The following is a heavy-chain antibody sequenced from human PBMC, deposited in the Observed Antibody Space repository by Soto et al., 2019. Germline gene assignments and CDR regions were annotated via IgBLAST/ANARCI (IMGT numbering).Heavy chain of an antibody. Sequence: QVQLVQSGAELKKPGSSVKVSCKASGGTFSSFAISWVRQAPGQGLEWMGGIIPIFNMTNYAQKFQGKVTTTVDAFTRTAYMEMRSLRSEDTAPFYCARSIGPRSQSAYNFYYGIEVWGQGTTVTVSS. CDR2: IIPIFNMT. CDR3: ARSIGPRSQSAYNFYYGIEV. V-gene: IGHV1-69*12. CDR1: GGTFSSFA. J-gene: IGHJ6*02. D-gene: IGHD3-16*01.